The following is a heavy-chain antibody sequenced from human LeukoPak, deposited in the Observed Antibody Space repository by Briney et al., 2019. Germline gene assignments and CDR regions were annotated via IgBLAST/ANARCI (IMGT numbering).Heavy chain of an antibody. Sequence: GGSLRLSCAASGFTFSSYAMSWVRQAPGKGLEWVSTISGSGGSTYYADSVKGRFTISRDNSKNTLYLQMNSLRAEDTAVYYCAKGRGPRGYSYGYGWFDPWGQGTLVTVSS. V-gene: IGHV3-23*01. CDR1: GFTFSSYA. D-gene: IGHD5-18*01. CDR2: ISGSGGST. CDR3: AKGRGPRGYSYGYGWFDP. J-gene: IGHJ5*02.